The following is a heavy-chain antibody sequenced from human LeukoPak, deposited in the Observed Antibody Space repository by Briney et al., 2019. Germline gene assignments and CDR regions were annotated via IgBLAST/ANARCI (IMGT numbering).Heavy chain of an antibody. Sequence: SETLSLTCTVSGGSISSSSYYWGWIRQPPGKGLEWIGRIYTSGSTNYNPSLKSRVTMSVDTSKNQFSLKLSSVTAADTAVYYCARDGAYYDSSGSDIWGQGTMVTVSS. CDR3: ARDGAYYDSSGSDI. CDR1: GGSISSSSYY. J-gene: IGHJ3*02. D-gene: IGHD3-22*01. V-gene: IGHV4-39*07. CDR2: IYTSGST.